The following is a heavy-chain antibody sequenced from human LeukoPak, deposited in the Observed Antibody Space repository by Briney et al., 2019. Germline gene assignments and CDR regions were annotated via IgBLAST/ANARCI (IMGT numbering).Heavy chain of an antibody. CDR3: ARVGGAYCSGGSCYAGNY. V-gene: IGHV1-18*01. D-gene: IGHD2-15*01. CDR2: ISAYNGNT. Sequence: ASVKVSCKASGYTFTSYGISWVRQAPGQGLEWMGWISAYNGNTNYAQKLQGRVTMTTDTSTSTAYMELRSLGSDDTAVYYCARVGGAYCSGGSCYAGNYWGQGTLVTVSS. J-gene: IGHJ4*02. CDR1: GYTFTSYG.